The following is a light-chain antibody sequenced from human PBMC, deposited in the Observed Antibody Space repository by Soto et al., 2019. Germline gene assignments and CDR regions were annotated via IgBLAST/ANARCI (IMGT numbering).Light chain of an antibody. V-gene: IGLV2-14*01. CDR3: SSYTSSSTLFYV. Sequence: HCARTHPASGSGAPRGAITISYTGTSSDVGGYNYVSWYQQHPGKAPKLMIYDVSNRPSGVSNRFSGSKSGNTASLTISGLQAEDEADYYRSSYTSSSTLFYVFGTGTKVTVL. CDR1: SSDVGGYNY. J-gene: IGLJ1*01. CDR2: DVS.